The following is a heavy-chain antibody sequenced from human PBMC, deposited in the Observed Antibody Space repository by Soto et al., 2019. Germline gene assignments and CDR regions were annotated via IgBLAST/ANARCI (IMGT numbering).Heavy chain of an antibody. CDR1: GFSISGNW. CDR2: IKQDGSEK. CDR3: ARGQGWDDY. V-gene: IGHV3-7*01. D-gene: IGHD6-19*01. J-gene: IGHJ4*02. Sequence: EVQLVESGGGLVQPGGSLRLYCVASGFSISGNWMSWVRQAPGKGLEWVANIKQDGSEKYYVDSVKGRFTISRDNADNSLFLQMNSLRAEDTAVYYCARGQGWDDYWGQGTLVTVSS.